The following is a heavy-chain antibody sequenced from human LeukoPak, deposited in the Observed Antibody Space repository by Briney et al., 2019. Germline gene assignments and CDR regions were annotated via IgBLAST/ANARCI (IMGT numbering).Heavy chain of an antibody. V-gene: IGHV4-59*01. Sequence: SETLSLTCTVSGASISPDYWGWIRQPPGKGLEFIGYIHYSGSTNCNPSLKSRVTISVDTSKNQFSLKLTSVTAADTAVYYCAREGFCGGGGCYGPFDLWGRGTLVTVSS. CDR1: GASISPDY. CDR2: IHYSGST. CDR3: AREGFCGGGGCYGPFDL. D-gene: IGHD2-15*01. J-gene: IGHJ2*01.